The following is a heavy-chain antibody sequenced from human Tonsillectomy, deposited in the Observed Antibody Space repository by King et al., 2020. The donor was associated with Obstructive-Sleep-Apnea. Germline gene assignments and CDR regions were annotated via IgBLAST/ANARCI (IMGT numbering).Heavy chain of an antibody. J-gene: IGHJ4*02. D-gene: IGHD5-24*01. CDR2: IYYSGST. CDR1: GGSISSGGYY. CDR3: ARVAVERWLQLRYFDY. V-gene: IGHV4-31*03. Sequence: VQLQESGPGLVKPSQTLSLTCTVSGGSISSGGYYWSWIRQHPGKGLEWIGYIYYSGSTYYNPSLKSRVTISVDTSKNQFSLKLSSVTAADTAVYYCARVAVERWLQLRYFDYWGQGTLVTVSS.